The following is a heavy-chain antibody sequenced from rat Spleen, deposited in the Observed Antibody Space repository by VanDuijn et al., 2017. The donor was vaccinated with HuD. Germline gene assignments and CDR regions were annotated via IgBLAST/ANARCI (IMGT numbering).Heavy chain of an antibody. CDR2: ISYDGSST. V-gene: IGHV5-29*01. D-gene: IGHD4-3*01. CDR1: GFIFSDCY. Sequence: EVQLVESDGGLVQPGRSLKLSCAASGFIFSDCYMAWVRQAPTKGLEWVATISYDGSSTYYRDSVKGRFTISRDTAQNTLYLQMNSPRSEDTATYYCARHGRGERTYYYVMDAWGQGASVTVSS. J-gene: IGHJ4*01. CDR3: ARHGRGERTYYYVMDA.